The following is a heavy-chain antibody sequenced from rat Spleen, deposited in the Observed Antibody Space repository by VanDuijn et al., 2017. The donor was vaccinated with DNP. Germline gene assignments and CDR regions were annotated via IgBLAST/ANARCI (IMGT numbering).Heavy chain of an antibody. CDR3: ATRATVATGFAY. J-gene: IGHJ3*01. CDR1: GFLFSNSG. Sequence: EVQLVESGGGLVQPGRSLKLSCAASGFLFSNSGMHWLRPAPTKGLEWVASISTGGSTYYPDSVKGRFTISRDNAKSTLYLQMNSLRSEDTATYYCATRATVATGFAYWGQGTLVTVSS. D-gene: IGHD1-3*01. V-gene: IGHV5-19*01. CDR2: ISTGGST.